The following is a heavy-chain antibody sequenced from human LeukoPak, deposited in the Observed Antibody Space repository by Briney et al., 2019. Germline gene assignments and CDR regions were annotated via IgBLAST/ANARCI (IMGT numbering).Heavy chain of an antibody. D-gene: IGHD2-15*01. J-gene: IGHJ4*02. V-gene: IGHV1-2*04. Sequence: ASVKVPCKASGYTFTGYYMHWVRQAPGQGLEWMGWINPNSGGTNYAQKFQGWVTMTRDTSISTAYMELSRLRSDDTAVYYCARGGRVVAAIGDFDYWGQGTLVTVSS. CDR3: ARGGRVVAAIGDFDY. CDR2: INPNSGGT. CDR1: GYTFTGYY.